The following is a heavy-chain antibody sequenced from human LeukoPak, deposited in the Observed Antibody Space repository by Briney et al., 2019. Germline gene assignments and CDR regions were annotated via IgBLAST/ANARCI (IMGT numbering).Heavy chain of an antibody. CDR3: AKTSAGIRGGYFDY. CDR1: GFTFSSYA. CDR2: INDSGRNT. J-gene: IGHJ4*02. Sequence: PGGSMRLSCAASGFTFSSYAMSWVRQAPGKGLEWVSLINDSGRNTYYADSVKGRFTISRDNSKNTLFLQMSSLRAEDTAVYYCAKTSAGIRGGYFDYWGQGTLVTVSS. D-gene: IGHD3-10*01. V-gene: IGHV3-23*01.